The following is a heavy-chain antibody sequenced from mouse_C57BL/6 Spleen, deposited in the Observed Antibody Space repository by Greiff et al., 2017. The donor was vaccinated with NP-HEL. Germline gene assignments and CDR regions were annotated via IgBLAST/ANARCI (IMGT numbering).Heavy chain of an antibody. D-gene: IGHD2-1*01. V-gene: IGHV1-26*01. CDR2: INPNNGGT. CDR1: GYTFTDYY. CDR3: ARGDGNLDY. Sequence: EVQLQQSGPELVKPGASVKISCKASGYTFTDYYMNWVKQSHGKSLEWIGDINPNNGGTSYNQKFKGKATLTVDKSSSTAYMELRSLTSEDSAVYYCARGDGNLDYWGQGTTLTVSS. J-gene: IGHJ2*01.